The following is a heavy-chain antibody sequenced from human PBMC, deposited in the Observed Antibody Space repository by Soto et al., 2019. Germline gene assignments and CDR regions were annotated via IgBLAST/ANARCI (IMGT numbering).Heavy chain of an antibody. CDR1: GFTFSSYD. J-gene: IGHJ5*02. CDR3: ARGITMVRGDPPYNWFDP. D-gene: IGHD3-10*01. CDR2: IGTAGDT. V-gene: IGHV3-13*04. Sequence: GGSLRLSCAASGFTFSSYDMHWVRQATGKGLEWVSAIGTAGDTYYPGSVKGRFTISRENAKNSLYLQMNSLRAGDTAVYYCARGITMVRGDPPYNWFDPWGQGTLVTVSS.